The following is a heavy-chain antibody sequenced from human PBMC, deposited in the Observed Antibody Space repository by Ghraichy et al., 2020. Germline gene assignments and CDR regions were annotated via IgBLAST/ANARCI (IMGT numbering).Heavy chain of an antibody. J-gene: IGHJ6*02. CDR3: VGGGSGITMIVAYYYYYGMDG. CDR2: ISYDGSNK. Sequence: GGSLRLSCAASGFTFSSYAMHWVRQAPGKGLEWVAVISYDGSNKYYADSVKGRFTISRDNSKNTLYLQMNSLRAEDTAVYYCVGGGSGITMIVAYYYYYGMDGWGQGTTVTVSS. D-gene: IGHD3-22*01. V-gene: IGHV3-30-3*01. CDR1: GFTFSSYA.